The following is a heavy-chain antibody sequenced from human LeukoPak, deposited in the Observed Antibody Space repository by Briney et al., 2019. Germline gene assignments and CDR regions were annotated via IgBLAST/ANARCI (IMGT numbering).Heavy chain of an antibody. Sequence: PSGTLSLTCAVSGGSISSSNWWSWVRQPPGKGLEWIGEIYHSGSTNYNPSLKSRVTISVDTSKNQFSLKLSSVTAADTAVYYCARGGGNSSIVLDYWGQGTLVTVSS. CDR1: GGSISSSNW. D-gene: IGHD4-23*01. CDR3: ARGGGNSSIVLDY. V-gene: IGHV4-4*02. J-gene: IGHJ4*02. CDR2: IYHSGST.